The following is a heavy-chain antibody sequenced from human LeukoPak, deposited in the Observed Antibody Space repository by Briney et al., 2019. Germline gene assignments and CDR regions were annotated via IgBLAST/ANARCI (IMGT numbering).Heavy chain of an antibody. J-gene: IGHJ4*02. CDR2: IYWNDDK. D-gene: IGHD6-6*01. V-gene: IGHV2-5*01. CDR1: GFSLSTSGVG. CDR3: ARTMGASSSPLYYFDY. Sequence: SGPTLVKPTQTLTLTCTFSGFSLSTSGVGVGWIRQPPGKALEWLALIYWNDDKRYSPSLKSRLTITKDTSKNQVVLTMTNMDPVDTATYYCARTMGASSSPLYYFDYWGQGTLVTVSS.